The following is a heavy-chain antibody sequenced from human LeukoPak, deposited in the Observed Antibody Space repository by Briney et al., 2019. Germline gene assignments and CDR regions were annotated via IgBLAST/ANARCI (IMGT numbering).Heavy chain of an antibody. V-gene: IGHV3-48*01. J-gene: IGHJ5*02. CDR2: ISDSSTTI. Sequence: GGSLRLSCAASGFTFSSYNMNWVRQAPGKGLEWVSYISDSSTTIYYADSVKGRFTISRDNAKNSLYLQMNSLRAEDTAVYYCARGFSHQHSSGWYRNWFDPWGQGTLVTVSS. CDR1: GFTFSSYN. D-gene: IGHD6-19*01. CDR3: ARGFSHQHSSGWYRNWFDP.